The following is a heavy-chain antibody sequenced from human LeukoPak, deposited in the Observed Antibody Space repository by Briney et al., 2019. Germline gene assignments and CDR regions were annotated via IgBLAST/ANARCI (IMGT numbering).Heavy chain of an antibody. CDR2: IYYSGST. V-gene: IGHV4-59*08. CDR3: ARLGYCSGGSCYSPHFDY. Sequence: PSETLSLTCTVSGGSISSYYWSWIRQPPGKGLKWIGYIYYSGSTNYNPSLKSRVTISVDTSKNQFSLKLSSVTAADTAVYYCARLGYCSGGSCYSPHFDYWGQGTLVTVSS. D-gene: IGHD2-15*01. J-gene: IGHJ4*02. CDR1: GGSISSYY.